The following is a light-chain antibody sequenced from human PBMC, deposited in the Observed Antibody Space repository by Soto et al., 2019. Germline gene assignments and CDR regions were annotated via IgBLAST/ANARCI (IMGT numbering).Light chain of an antibody. CDR3: KHSYRFPLT. J-gene: IGKJ4*01. CDR2: DAF. Sequence: DIQMTQSPSSLSASVGDRITITCRASQSINRYLNWYQQKVGEAPRLLIYDAFTLQTGVPSRFSGGGSGTDFTHTISSLQPEDFATYYCKHSYRFPLTFGGGTKVGI. V-gene: IGKV1-39*01. CDR1: QSINRY.